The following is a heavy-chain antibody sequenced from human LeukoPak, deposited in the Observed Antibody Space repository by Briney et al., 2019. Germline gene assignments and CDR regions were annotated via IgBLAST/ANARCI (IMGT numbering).Heavy chain of an antibody. CDR3: AKASSPYYYYYMDV. CDR1: GFTFSSYG. D-gene: IGHD6-6*01. V-gene: IGHV3-30*02. J-gene: IGHJ6*03. Sequence: GGSLRLSCAASGFTFSSYGLHWVRQAPGKGLEWVAFIRYDGSNKYYADSVKGRFTISRDNSKNTLYLQMNSPRAEYTAVYYCAKASSPYYYYYMDVWGKGTTVTVSS. CDR2: IRYDGSNK.